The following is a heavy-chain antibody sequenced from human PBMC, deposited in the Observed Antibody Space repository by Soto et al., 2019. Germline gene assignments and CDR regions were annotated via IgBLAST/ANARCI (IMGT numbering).Heavy chain of an antibody. D-gene: IGHD2-15*01. J-gene: IGHJ6*03. CDR3: ARMYSCGRYCSGGSCYRPYYYYIAV. CDR1: GGTFSSYT. CDR2: IIPILGIA. Sequence: QVQLVQSGAEVKKPGSSVKVSCKASGGTFSSYTISWVRQAHGQGLEWMGRIIPILGIANYAHKFQGRVTITADKSTCTAYMELSSLISEDTAVYYCARMYSCGRYCSGGSCYRPYYYYIAVWGKGTTVTVSS. V-gene: IGHV1-69*02.